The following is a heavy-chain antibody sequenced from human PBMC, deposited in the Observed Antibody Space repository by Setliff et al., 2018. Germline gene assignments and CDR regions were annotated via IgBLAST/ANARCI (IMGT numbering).Heavy chain of an antibody. CDR3: ARRVSVTGKEFDS. CDR1: GFSFTTDW. V-gene: IGHV5-51*01. D-gene: IGHD6-19*01. CDR2: MFPANSDT. Sequence: PGESLKISCKGSGFSFTTDWIAWVRQKPGKGLEWVGIMFPANSDTRYSPSFEGQVTMSADNSINTAYLQWNSLKASDTAIYYCARRVSVTGKEFDSWGQGTLVTV. J-gene: IGHJ4*02.